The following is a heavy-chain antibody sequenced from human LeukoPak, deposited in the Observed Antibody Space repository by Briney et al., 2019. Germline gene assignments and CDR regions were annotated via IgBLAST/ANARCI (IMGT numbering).Heavy chain of an antibody. CDR3: AREVRGPRGYDYYYMDV. V-gene: IGHV1-69*06. Sequence: SVKVSCKASGGTFSSYAISWVRQAPGQGLEWMGGIIPIFGTANYAQKFQGRVTITADKSTSTAYMELSSLRSEDTAVYYCAREVRGPRGYDYYYMDVWGKGTTVTVSS. CDR2: IIPIFGTA. D-gene: IGHD3-10*01. J-gene: IGHJ6*03. CDR1: GGTFSSYA.